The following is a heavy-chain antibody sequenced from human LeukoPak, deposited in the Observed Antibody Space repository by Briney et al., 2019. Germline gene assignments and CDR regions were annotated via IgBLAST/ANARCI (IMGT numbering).Heavy chain of an antibody. D-gene: IGHD1-1*01. CDR1: GATFSGSA. J-gene: IGHJ4*02. CDR2: TRSKANSYAK. Sequence: GGSLRLFCTASGATFSGSAMHWVRQASGTGLEWVGRTRSKANSYAKVYAASVKGRFTISRDDSKNTAYLQMNSLKTEDTAVYYCTSGLSVRRSNNTPVDYWGQGTLVTVSS. CDR3: TSGLSVRRSNNTPVDY. V-gene: IGHV3-73*01.